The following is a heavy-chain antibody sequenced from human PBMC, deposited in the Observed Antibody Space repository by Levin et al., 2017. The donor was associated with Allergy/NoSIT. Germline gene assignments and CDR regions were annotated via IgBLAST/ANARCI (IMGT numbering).Heavy chain of an antibody. CDR3: ARGSTSPIVLRFLEWPVPNGMDV. Sequence: PSETLSLTCAVYGGSFSGYYWSWIRQPPGKGLEWIGEINHSGSTNYNPSLKSRVTISVDTSKNQFSLKLSSVTAADTAVYYCARGSTSPIVLRFLEWPVPNGMDVWGQGTTVTVSS. V-gene: IGHV4-34*01. D-gene: IGHD3-3*01. CDR2: INHSGST. J-gene: IGHJ6*02. CDR1: GGSFSGYY.